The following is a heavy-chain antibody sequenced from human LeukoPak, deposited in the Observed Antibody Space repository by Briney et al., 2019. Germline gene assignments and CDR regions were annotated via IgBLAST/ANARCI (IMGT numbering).Heavy chain of an antibody. J-gene: IGHJ5*02. D-gene: IGHD3-10*01. CDR1: GYTFTSYR. CDR2: ISAYSGDR. CDR3: AREKSDVGWFDP. Sequence: ASVKVSCKASGYTFTSYRISWVRQAPGQGREWMGWISAYSGDRNYAQKFQGRVTMTTDTSASTAYMELTSLTSDETAVYYCAREKSDVGWFDPWGQGTLVTVSS. V-gene: IGHV1-18*01.